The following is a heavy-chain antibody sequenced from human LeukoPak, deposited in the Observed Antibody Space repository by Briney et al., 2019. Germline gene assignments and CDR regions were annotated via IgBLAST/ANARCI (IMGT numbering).Heavy chain of an antibody. CDR3: SKGQGAVAIDY. D-gene: IGHD6-19*01. CDR2: IIANGAST. V-gene: IGHV3-23*01. CDR1: GFTFSSYA. J-gene: IGHJ4*02. Sequence: GGSLRLSCAASGFTFSSYAMSWVRQAPGKGLEWVSAIIANGASTYYAHSVKGRFTISRDNSKNTLYLQMNSLRAEDTAVYYCSKGQGAVAIDYWGQGTLVTVSS.